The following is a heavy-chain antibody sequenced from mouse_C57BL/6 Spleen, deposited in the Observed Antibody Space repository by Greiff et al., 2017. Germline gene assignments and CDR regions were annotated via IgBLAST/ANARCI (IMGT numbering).Heavy chain of an antibody. D-gene: IGHD2-3*01. CDR1: GYTFTEYT. CDR2: FYPGSGSL. Sequence: QVTLKESGAELVKPGASVKLSCKASGYTFTEYTIHWVKQRSGQGLEWIGWFYPGSGSLKYNEKFKDKATLTADKSSSTVYMELSRLTSEDSAVYFCARHEDRDAPFAYWGQGTLVTVSA. V-gene: IGHV1-62-2*01. CDR3: ARHEDRDAPFAY. J-gene: IGHJ3*01.